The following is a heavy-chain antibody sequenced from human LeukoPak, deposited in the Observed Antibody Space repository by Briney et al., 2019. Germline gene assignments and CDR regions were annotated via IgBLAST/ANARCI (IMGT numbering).Heavy chain of an antibody. J-gene: IGHJ4*02. CDR1: GDSIRSYY. CDR2: IYYTGST. CDR3: ARMQRGYYFDY. V-gene: IGHV4-59*01. D-gene: IGHD2-15*01. Sequence: SETLSLTCTVSGDSIRSYYWSWIRQPPGKGLEWIGYIYYTGSTNYSPSLKSRVTLSLDTSKNQFSLKLSSVTAADTALYYCARMQRGYYFDYWGQGTLVTASS.